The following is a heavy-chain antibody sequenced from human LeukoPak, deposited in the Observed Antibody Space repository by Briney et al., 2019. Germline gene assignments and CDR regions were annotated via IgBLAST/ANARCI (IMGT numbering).Heavy chain of an antibody. CDR2: IFYIGRT. CDR3: AALSLNMVRESDY. J-gene: IGHJ4*02. Sequence: SETLSLTCTVSGGSISNYYWSWIRQSPGKGLEWIGYIFYIGRTNYNPSLKSRVTISVDTSRNQFSLNLTSVTAADTAVYYCAALSLNMVRESDYWGQGTLVTVSS. CDR1: GGSISNYY. D-gene: IGHD3-10*01. V-gene: IGHV4-59*01.